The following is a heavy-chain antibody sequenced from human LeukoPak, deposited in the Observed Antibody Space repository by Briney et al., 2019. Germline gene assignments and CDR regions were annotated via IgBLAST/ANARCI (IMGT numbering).Heavy chain of an antibody. V-gene: IGHV1-2*06. D-gene: IGHD4-17*01. J-gene: IGHJ4*02. CDR3: ARFPRKTVTTNY. Sequence: ASVNLSCNASGYTFSGYYMYWVRQAPGQGLEWMGRMNPNNGDTNYAQKYQGRVTMTRDTSISTAYMELSRLRSDDTAVYYCARFPRKTVTTNYWGQGTLVTVSS. CDR2: MNPNNGDT. CDR1: GYTFSGYY.